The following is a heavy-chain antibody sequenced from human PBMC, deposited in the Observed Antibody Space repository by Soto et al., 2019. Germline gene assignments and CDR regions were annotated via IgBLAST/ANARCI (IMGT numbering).Heavy chain of an antibody. CDR2: ISTYNGDT. J-gene: IGHJ4*02. V-gene: IGHV1-18*04. D-gene: IGHD6-13*01. CDR3: AREDYSDSFDY. Sequence: QAQLVQSGAEVKKPGASVKVSCKTSGYTFTNYGLTWVRQAPGQGLEWMGWISTYNGDTNYAQRLQGRVTMTTDTSTSTAFMELRGLRSDDTAVYYCAREDYSDSFDYWGQGTLVTVSS. CDR1: GYTFTNYG.